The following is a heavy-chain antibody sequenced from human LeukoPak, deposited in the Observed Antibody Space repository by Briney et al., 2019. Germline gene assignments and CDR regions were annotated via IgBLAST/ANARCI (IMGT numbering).Heavy chain of an antibody. CDR1: GYNFTSYW. D-gene: IGHD3-22*01. V-gene: IGHV5-51*01. CDR3: ARDGNYYDSSGYYLHY. J-gene: IGHJ4*02. Sequence: GESLQISCKGSGYNFTSYWIGWVRQLPGKGLEWMGIIYPGDSDTRYSPSFQGQVTISADKSISTAYLQWSSLKASDTAMYYCARDGNYYDSSGYYLHYWGQGTLVTVSS. CDR2: IYPGDSDT.